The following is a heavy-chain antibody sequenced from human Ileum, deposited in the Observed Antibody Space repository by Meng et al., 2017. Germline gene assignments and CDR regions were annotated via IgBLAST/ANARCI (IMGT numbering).Heavy chain of an antibody. V-gene: IGHV4-61*01. D-gene: IGHD6-19*01. J-gene: IGHJ4*02. Sequence: SETLSLTCTVSGDSVNTHYYWSWIRQSPEKGLELIGYIYHSGSANYNPSLKNRVTISVDTPRNQFSMKLNSLTAADTAVYYCARMIGSGPFDHWGQGSLVTVSS. CDR1: GDSVNTHYY. CDR2: IYHSGSA. CDR3: ARMIGSGPFDH.